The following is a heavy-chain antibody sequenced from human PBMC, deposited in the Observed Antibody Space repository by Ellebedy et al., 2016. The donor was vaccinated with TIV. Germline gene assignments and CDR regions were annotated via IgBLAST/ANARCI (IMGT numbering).Heavy chain of an antibody. D-gene: IGHD5-18*01. CDR3: ARDTAMNY. V-gene: IGHV3-21*01. CDR1: GFTFSSHV. J-gene: IGHJ4*02. Sequence: GESLKISCVASGFTFSSHVMNWVRQAPGKGLEWVSSIGSSGTDTYYADSVKGRFTISRDNAKNSLYLQMDSLRAEDTTVFYCARDTAMNYWGLGTLVTVSS. CDR2: IGSSGTDT.